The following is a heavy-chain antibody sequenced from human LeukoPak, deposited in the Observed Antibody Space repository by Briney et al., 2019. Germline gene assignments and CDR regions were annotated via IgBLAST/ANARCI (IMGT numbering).Heavy chain of an antibody. Sequence: PSETLSLTCTVSGGSISSYYWSWIRQPPGKGLEWIGYIYYSGSTNYNPSLKSRVTISVDTSKNQFSLKLSSVTAADTAVYYCARANTVTTYFDYWGQGTLVTVSS. J-gene: IGHJ4*02. V-gene: IGHV4-59*01. CDR2: IYYSGST. CDR3: ARANTVTTYFDY. D-gene: IGHD4-17*01. CDR1: GGSISSYY.